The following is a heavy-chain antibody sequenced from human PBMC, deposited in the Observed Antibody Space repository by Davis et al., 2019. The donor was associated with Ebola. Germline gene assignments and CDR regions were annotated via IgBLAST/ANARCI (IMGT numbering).Heavy chain of an antibody. CDR2: IRDDGSNK. D-gene: IGHD2/OR15-2a*01. CDR1: GFIFSSYG. Sequence: GESLKISCEVSGFIFSSYGMHWVRQAPGKGLEWVGFIRDDGSNKYYADSVKGRFTISRDNSKNTLYLQMNGLRVEDTAIYYCAKDNRNIWSEVWGQGTMVTVSS. CDR3: AKDNRNIWSEV. J-gene: IGHJ3*01. V-gene: IGHV3-30*02.